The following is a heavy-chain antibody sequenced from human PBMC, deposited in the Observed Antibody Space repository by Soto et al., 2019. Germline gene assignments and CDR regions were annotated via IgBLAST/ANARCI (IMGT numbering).Heavy chain of an antibody. Sequence: PGGSLRLSCAASGFTFSSYAMSWVRQAPGKGLEWVSAISGSGGSTYYADSVKGRFTISRDNSKNTLYLQMNSLRAEDTAVYYCAKPLTRYYDSSGSSPVWGQRTLVTVSS. CDR3: AKPLTRYYDSSGSSPV. CDR2: ISGSGGST. V-gene: IGHV3-23*01. CDR1: GFTFSSYA. J-gene: IGHJ4*02. D-gene: IGHD3-22*01.